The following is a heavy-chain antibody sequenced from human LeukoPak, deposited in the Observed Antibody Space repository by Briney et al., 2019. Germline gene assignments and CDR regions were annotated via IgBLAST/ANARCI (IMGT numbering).Heavy chain of an antibody. CDR1: GGSFSGYY. CDR2: INHSGST. V-gene: IGHV4-34*01. J-gene: IGHJ5*02. D-gene: IGHD6-13*01. CDR3: ARAPPGIAAAGSRFNWFDP. Sequence: SETLSLTCAVYGGSFSGYYWSWIRQPPGKGLEWIGEINHSGSTNYNPSLKSRVTISVDTSKNQFSLKMSSVTAADTAVYYCARAPPGIAAAGSRFNWFDPWGQGTLVTVSS.